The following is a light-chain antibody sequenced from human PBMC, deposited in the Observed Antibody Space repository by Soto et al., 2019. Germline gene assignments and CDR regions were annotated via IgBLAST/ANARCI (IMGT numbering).Light chain of an antibody. J-gene: IGKJ4*01. CDR3: MQALQTPS. CDR2: LGS. V-gene: IGKV2-28*01. Sequence: IVMTQSPLSLPVTPGEPASISCRSSQSLLHSNGYTYLDWYLQKPGQSPQLLIYLGSNRASGVPDRLSGSGSGTDFTLQISRVEAEDVGVYYCMQALQTPSFGGGTKVDIK. CDR1: QSLLHSNGYTY.